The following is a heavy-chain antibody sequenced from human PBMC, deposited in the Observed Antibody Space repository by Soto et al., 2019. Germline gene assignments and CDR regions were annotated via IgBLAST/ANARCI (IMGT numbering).Heavy chain of an antibody. CDR3: AREEAYCSCGSCSYGMDV. V-gene: IGHV3-33*01. D-gene: IGHD2-15*01. Sequence: GGSLRLSCAASGFTFSSYGMHWVRQAPGKGLEWVAVIWYDGSNKYYADSVKGRFTISRDNSKNTLYLQMNSLRAEDTAVYYCAREEAYCSCGSCSYGMDVWGQGTTVTVSS. J-gene: IGHJ6*02. CDR1: GFTFSSYG. CDR2: IWYDGSNK.